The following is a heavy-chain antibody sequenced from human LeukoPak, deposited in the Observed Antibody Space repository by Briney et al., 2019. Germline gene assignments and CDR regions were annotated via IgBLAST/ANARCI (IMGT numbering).Heavy chain of an antibody. Sequence: GGSLRLSCAASGFTFSTYAMSWVRQAPGKGLEWVSTITDSGTNTYYVDSVKGRFTISRDISKNTLYLQMNTVRAEDTAVYYCARRAGAYSHPYDYWGQGTLVTVSS. CDR3: ARRAGAYSHPYDY. J-gene: IGHJ4*02. CDR1: GFTFSTYA. CDR2: ITDSGTNT. D-gene: IGHD4/OR15-4a*01. V-gene: IGHV3-23*01.